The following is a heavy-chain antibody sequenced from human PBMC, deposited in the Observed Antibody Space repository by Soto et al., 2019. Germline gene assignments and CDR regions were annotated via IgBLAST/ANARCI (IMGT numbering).Heavy chain of an antibody. CDR2: IYYSGST. CDR3: ASYSSGYYFDY. D-gene: IGHD3-22*01. J-gene: IGHJ4*02. Sequence: PSETLSLTCTVSGGSISSGGHYWSWIRQHPGKGLEWIGYIYYSGSTYYNPSLKSRVTISVDTSKNQFSLKLSSVTAADTAVYYCASYSSGYYFDYWGQGTLVTVSS. CDR1: GGSISSGGHY. V-gene: IGHV4-31*03.